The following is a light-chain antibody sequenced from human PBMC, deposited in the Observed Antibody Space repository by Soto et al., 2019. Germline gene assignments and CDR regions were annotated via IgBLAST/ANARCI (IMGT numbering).Light chain of an antibody. CDR3: QPYGSSPYT. Sequence: EIVLTQYPGTMSLSPGERYALSCMASQSVSSRYLAWYQQEPGQATRLLIFGASSRATGITDRFGGSGSGTDFTLTISRLEPEDFAVYYCQPYGSSPYTVGQGTKVEIK. CDR1: QSVSSRY. J-gene: IGKJ2*01. V-gene: IGKV3-20*01. CDR2: GAS.